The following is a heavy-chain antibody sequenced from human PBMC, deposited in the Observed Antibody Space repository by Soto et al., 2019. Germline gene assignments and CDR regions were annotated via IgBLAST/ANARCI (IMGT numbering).Heavy chain of an antibody. CDR2: ISYDGTDE. CDR1: GFSISSYD. J-gene: IGHJ4*02. CDR3: AKQESGWNDHFDY. D-gene: IGHD1-1*01. V-gene: IGHV3-30*18. Sequence: QVQQAESGGGVVQPGRSLRLSCAASGFSISSYDMHWVRQAPGKGLEWVSMISYDGTDEYYADSVKGRFTISRDNSKNAVYLQMNSLRPEDTAVYYCAKQESGWNDHFDYWGQGTLVTVSS.